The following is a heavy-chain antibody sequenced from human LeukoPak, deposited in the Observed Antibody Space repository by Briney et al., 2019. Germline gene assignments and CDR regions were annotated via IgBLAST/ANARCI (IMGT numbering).Heavy chain of an antibody. CDR1: GGSISSDYY. CDR3: ARVSVSMARQEWFDP. J-gene: IGHJ5*02. Sequence: SETLSLTCTVSGGSISSDYYWSWIRQPPGKGLEWIGYIYYSGSTYYNPSLKSRVTISVDTSKNQFSLKLTSVTAADTAVYYCARVSVSMARQEWFDPWGQGTLVTISS. D-gene: IGHD2/OR15-2a*01. V-gene: IGHV4-30-4*01. CDR2: IYYSGST.